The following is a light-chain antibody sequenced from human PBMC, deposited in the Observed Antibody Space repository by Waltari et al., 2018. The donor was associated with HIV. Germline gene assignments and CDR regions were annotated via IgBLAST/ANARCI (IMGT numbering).Light chain of an antibody. Sequence: DIVMTQSPDSLAVSLGERATIKCKSSQSILYRSDGKNYLAWYQQRPGQPPKLLIAWASTREPGVPDRFSGRVSGTDYTLSISSLQAEDVAVYYCQQYYSIPLTFGGGTKLEI. J-gene: IGKJ4*01. V-gene: IGKV4-1*01. CDR3: QQYYSIPLT. CDR2: WAS. CDR1: QSILYRSDGKNY.